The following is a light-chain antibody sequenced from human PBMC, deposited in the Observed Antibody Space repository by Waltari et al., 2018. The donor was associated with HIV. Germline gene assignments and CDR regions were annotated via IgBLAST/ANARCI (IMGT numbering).Light chain of an antibody. CDR2: DDR. CDR1: NIGSES. V-gene: IGLV3-21*02. J-gene: IGLJ1*01. Sequence: SYVLTQPPSVSVAPGQTARITCGGNNIGSESVHWYQQKPGQAPVVVVYDDRHRPSGIPERFSGSNSGNTATLTVSRVEAGDEADYYCQVWDSSSDRYVFGTGTKVTVL. CDR3: QVWDSSSDRYV.